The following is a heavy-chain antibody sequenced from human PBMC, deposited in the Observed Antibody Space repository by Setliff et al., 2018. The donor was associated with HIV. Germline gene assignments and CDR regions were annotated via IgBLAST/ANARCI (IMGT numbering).Heavy chain of an antibody. CDR1: GGSISSDNW. CDR2: IYRSEYT. Sequence: PSETLSLTCAVSGGSISSDNWWTWVRQAPGKGLEWIGEIYRSEYTNYNPSLKSRVSMSVDKSKNQFSVKLTSVTAADTAVYYCARGHCSGTNCYGVDYYGMDVWGQGTTVTVSS. CDR3: ARGHCSGTNCYGVDYYGMDV. V-gene: IGHV4-4*02. D-gene: IGHD2-2*01. J-gene: IGHJ6*02.